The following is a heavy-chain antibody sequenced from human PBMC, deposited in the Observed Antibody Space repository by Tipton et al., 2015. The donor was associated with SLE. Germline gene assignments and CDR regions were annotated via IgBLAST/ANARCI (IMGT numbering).Heavy chain of an antibody. V-gene: IGHV3-23*01. CDR1: GFTFSSYA. J-gene: IGHJ4*02. Sequence: SLRLSCEASGFTFSSYAMSWVRQAPGKGLDWISTIRRSGGNTYYADSVKGRFTVSRDDSRNTLYLQMNSLRAEDTAVYYCAKDRPDNWNDARFGYWGQGTLVTVSS. D-gene: IGHD1-20*01. CDR2: IRRSGGNT. CDR3: AKDRPDNWNDARFGY.